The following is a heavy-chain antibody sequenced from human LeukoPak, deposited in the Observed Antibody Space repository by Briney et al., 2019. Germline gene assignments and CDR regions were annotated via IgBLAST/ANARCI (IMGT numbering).Heavy chain of an antibody. CDR3: ARGGFLRGSGSNFDY. CDR1: GFTLRSYA. D-gene: IGHD3-3*01. Sequence: PGGSLRLSCAASGFTLRSYAMSWVRQAPGKGLEWVSAISGSGGSTYYADSVKGRFTISRDNSKNTLYLQMNSLRAEDTAVYYCARGGFLRGSGSNFDYWGQGTLVTVSS. V-gene: IGHV3-23*01. J-gene: IGHJ4*02. CDR2: ISGSGGST.